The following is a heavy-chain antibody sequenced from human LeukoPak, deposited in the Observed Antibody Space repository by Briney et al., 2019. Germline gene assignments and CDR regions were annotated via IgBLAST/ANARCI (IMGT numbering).Heavy chain of an antibody. CDR1: GFTFSSYG. CDR2: IWYDGSNK. Sequence: PGGSLRLSCAASGFTFSSYGMHWVRQAPGKGLEWVAVIWYDGSNKYYADSVKGRFTISRDNSKNTLYLQMNSLRAEDTAVYYCSGSSSPRNFDYWGQGTLVTVSS. V-gene: IGHV3-30*02. D-gene: IGHD6-6*01. CDR3: SGSSSPRNFDY. J-gene: IGHJ4*02.